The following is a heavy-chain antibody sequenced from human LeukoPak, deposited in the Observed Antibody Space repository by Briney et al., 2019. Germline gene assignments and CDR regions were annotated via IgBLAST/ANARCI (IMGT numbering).Heavy chain of an antibody. Sequence: PGESLRLSCEASGFSFSNYWMSWVRQAPGKGLEWVANIQQHGSETYYVDSVKGRFTISRDNAKNSLYLQMNSLRAEDTAVYYCARRLDSWGQGTLVTVSS. V-gene: IGHV3-7*01. CDR3: ARRLDS. CDR1: GFSFSNYW. J-gene: IGHJ4*02. CDR2: IQQHGSET.